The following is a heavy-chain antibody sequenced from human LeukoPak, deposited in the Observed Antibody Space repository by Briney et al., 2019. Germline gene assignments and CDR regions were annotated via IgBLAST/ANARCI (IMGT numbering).Heavy chain of an antibody. CDR1: GGSISSSSYY. CDR2: FYYSGST. CDR3: ARHCGHCSSYYFDY. J-gene: IGHJ4*02. D-gene: IGHD2-2*03. Sequence: PSETLSLTCTVSGGSISSSSYYWGWIRQPPGKGLVWIGSFYYSGSTYYNPSLKSRVIISVDTSKNQFSLKLSSVTAADTAVYYCARHCGHCSSYYFDYWGQGTLVTVSS. V-gene: IGHV4-39*01.